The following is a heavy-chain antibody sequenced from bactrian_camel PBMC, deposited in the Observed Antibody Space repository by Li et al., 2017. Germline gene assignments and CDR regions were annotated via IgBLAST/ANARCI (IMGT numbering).Heavy chain of an antibody. CDR1: GLTYGTYS. V-gene: IGHV3S55*01. D-gene: IGHD4*01. Sequence: QLVESGGGSVQAGGTLRLSCEINGLTYGTYSLAWSRQAPGKEREGVASMTDGGRSYYQSTVKGRFAISLDNAKNTIYLQMNSLKPEDTAMYFCAANWCPELTGTQEGDYNMVPDFEGQGTQVTVS. CDR2: MTDGGRS. J-gene: IGHJ4*01.